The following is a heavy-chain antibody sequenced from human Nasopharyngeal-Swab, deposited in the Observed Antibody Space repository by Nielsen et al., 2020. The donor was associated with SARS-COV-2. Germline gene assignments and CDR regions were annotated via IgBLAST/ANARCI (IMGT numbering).Heavy chain of an antibody. Sequence: GGSLRLSCAASGFTFSRYDMHWVRQAPGKGLEWVSAISGTGGSTYYADSVKGRFTISRDNSKNTVYLQMNSLRAEDTAVYYCAKDTQYSSGWYDYWGQGTLVTVSS. CDR2: ISGTGGST. V-gene: IGHV3-23*01. CDR3: AKDTQYSSGWYDY. CDR1: GFTFSRYD. D-gene: IGHD6-19*01. J-gene: IGHJ4*02.